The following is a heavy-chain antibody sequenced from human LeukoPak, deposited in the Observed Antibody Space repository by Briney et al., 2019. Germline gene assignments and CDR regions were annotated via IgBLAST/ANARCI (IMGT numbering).Heavy chain of an antibody. D-gene: IGHD3-3*01. Sequence: PGGSLRLSCAASGFTFSSYAMSWVRQAPGKGLEWVSAISGSGGSTYYADSVKGRFTISRDNSKNTLYLQMNSLRAEDTAVYYCAKEYYDFWSGYYTPPLYYFDYWGQGTLVTVSS. CDR1: GFTFSSYA. CDR3: AKEYYDFWSGYYTPPLYYFDY. V-gene: IGHV3-23*01. CDR2: ISGSGGST. J-gene: IGHJ4*02.